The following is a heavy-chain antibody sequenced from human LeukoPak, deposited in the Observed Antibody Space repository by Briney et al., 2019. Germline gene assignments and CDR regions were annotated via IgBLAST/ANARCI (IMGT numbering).Heavy chain of an antibody. V-gene: IGHV4-38-2*02. CDR3: ARDAPWRYYYGSREKNWFDP. CDR2: VYHSGST. J-gene: IGHJ5*02. Sequence: SETLSLTCTVSGYAISSGHYWGWIRQPPGKGLEWIGSVYHSGSTYYNVSLKSRVTISVDTSKNQFSLKLSSVTAADTAVYYCARDAPWRYYYGSREKNWFDPWGQGTLVTVSS. CDR1: GYAISSGHY. D-gene: IGHD3-10*01.